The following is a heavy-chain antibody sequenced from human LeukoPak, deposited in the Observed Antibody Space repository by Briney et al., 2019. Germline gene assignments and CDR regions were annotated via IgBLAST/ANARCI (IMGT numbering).Heavy chain of an antibody. CDR3: ARYGLYSFDY. V-gene: IGHV4-59*08. D-gene: IGHD3-10*01. CDR2: IYYNGNT. J-gene: IGHJ4*02. Sequence: SETLSLTCSVSGGSMNSYYWSWIRQPPGKALEWIGYIYYNGNTNYNPSLKSRVSISVDTSKNQFSLRLSSVTASDTAVYYCARYGLYSFDYWGQGALVTVSS. CDR1: GGSMNSYY.